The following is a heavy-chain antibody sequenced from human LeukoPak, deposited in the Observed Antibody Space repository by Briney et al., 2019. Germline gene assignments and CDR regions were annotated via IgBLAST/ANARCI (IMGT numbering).Heavy chain of an antibody. Sequence: GGSLRLSCVASGFTFSSYDMHWVRQATGKGLEWVSAIGTAGDTYYPGSVKGRFTISRENAKNSLYLQMNSLRAGDTAVYYCARGRQRGNYGDRYYFDYWGQGTLVTVSS. J-gene: IGHJ4*02. CDR2: IGTAGDT. CDR1: GFTFSSYD. D-gene: IGHD4-17*01. CDR3: ARGRQRGNYGDRYYFDY. V-gene: IGHV3-13*01.